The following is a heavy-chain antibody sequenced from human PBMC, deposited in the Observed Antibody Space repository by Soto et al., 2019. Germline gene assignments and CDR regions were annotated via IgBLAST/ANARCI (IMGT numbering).Heavy chain of an antibody. CDR2: INTYKGNI. D-gene: IGHD1-26*01. CDR3: ARERGGYKHFDY. J-gene: IGHJ4*02. V-gene: IGHV1-18*01. CDR1: GYTFTDYG. Sequence: QVQLVQSGAEVKKPGASVRVSCKSSGYTFTDYGITWVRQAPGQGLEWMGWINTYKGNINYAQRLQGRVTMTTDTSTSTAYVELRSLTSDDTAVYYCARERGGYKHFDYWGRGALVTVSS.